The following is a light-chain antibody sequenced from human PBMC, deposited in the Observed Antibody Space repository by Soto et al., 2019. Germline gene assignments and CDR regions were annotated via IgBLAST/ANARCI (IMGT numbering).Light chain of an antibody. Sequence: QSVLTQPPSASGTPGQRVTISCSGSSSNIGTNTVNWYQQLPGAAPKLLISDDYDRSSGVPDRFSASKSGTSASLAISGLQAEDEADYYCSSYTTTATVLFGGGTKLTVL. J-gene: IGLJ2*01. CDR2: DDY. V-gene: IGLV1-44*01. CDR3: SSYTTTATVL. CDR1: SSNIGTNT.